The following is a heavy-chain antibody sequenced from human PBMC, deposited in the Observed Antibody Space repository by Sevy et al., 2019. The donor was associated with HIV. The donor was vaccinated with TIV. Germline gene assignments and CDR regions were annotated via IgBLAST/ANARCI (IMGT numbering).Heavy chain of an antibody. CDR3: ARGFPLTPSYYYDSSGYSYFDY. Sequence: GGSLRLSCAASGFTFSSYAMHWVRQAPGKGLEWVAVISYDGSNKYYADSVKGRFTISRDNSKNTLYLQMNGLRAEDTAVYYCARGFPLTPSYYYDSSGYSYFDYWGQGTLVTVSS. CDR2: ISYDGSNK. D-gene: IGHD3-22*01. V-gene: IGHV3-30-3*01. J-gene: IGHJ4*02. CDR1: GFTFSSYA.